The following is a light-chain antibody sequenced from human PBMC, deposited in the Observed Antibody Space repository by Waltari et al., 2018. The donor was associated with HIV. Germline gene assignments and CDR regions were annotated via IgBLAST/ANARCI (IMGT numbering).Light chain of an antibody. CDR1: SRAVGDYNY. V-gene: IGLV2-14*01. CDR2: EVS. CDR3: SSYTSGSVV. J-gene: IGLJ2*01. Sequence: QSALTQPASVSGSPGQSITIPCPGTSRAVGDYNYVSWYQQHPGKAPKLMIYEVSNRPSGVSTRFSGSKSGNTASLTISGLQAEDEADYYCSSYTSGSVVFGGGTKLTVL.